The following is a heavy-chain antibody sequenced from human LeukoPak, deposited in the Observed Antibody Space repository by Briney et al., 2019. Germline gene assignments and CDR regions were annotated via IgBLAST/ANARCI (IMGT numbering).Heavy chain of an antibody. J-gene: IGHJ6*02. CDR1: GFTFRDYF. CDR2: ISGSETNI. V-gene: IGHV3-11*01. Sequence: AGGSLRLSCAASGFTFRDYFMSWVRQAPGKGLEWVSHISGSETNIYYADSVKGRFTISRDNARNSLYLQMNGLRAEDTAVYYCARGPHGMDVWGQGTTVTVSS. CDR3: ARGPHGMDV. D-gene: IGHD1-14*01.